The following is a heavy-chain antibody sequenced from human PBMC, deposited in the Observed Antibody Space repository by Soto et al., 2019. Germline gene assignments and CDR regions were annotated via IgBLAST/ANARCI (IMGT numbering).Heavy chain of an antibody. D-gene: IGHD3-3*01. V-gene: IGHV3-30-3*01. Sequence: GGSLRLSCAASGFTFSSYAMHWVRQAPGKGLEWVAVISYDGSNKYYADSVKGRFTISRDNSKNTLYLQMNSLRAEDTAVYYCARGPETYYDFWSGYPNPYYYYYGMDVWGQGTTVTVSS. J-gene: IGHJ6*02. CDR3: ARGPETYYDFWSGYPNPYYYYYGMDV. CDR2: ISYDGSNK. CDR1: GFTFSSYA.